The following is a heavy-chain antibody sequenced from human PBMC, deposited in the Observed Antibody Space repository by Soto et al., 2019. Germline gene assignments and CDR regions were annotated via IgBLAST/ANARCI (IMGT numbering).Heavy chain of an antibody. CDR3: ARGAGSAYYVDS. Sequence: EVQLVESGGGLVQPGGSLRLSCAASGFTFSSYWMHWVRQAPGKGLVWVSRINPYGSTTNYADSVKGQFTISRDNAKNTLYLQMNSPRAEDTAVYYCARGAGSAYYVDSWGQGTLVTVSS. D-gene: IGHD3-22*01. V-gene: IGHV3-74*01. CDR2: INPYGSTT. CDR1: GFTFSSYW. J-gene: IGHJ4*02.